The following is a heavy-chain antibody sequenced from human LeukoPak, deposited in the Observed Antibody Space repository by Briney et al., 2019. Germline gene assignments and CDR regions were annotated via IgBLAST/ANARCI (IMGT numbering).Heavy chain of an antibody. D-gene: IGHD2-2*01. CDR2: IYYSGST. V-gene: IGHV4-59*08. Sequence: SETLSLTCTVSGGSISSYYWGWIRQPPGKGLEWIGYIYYSGSTNYNPSLNSRVTISVDTSKNQLSLKLSSVTAADTAVYYCAGAPAGSLDWLSPFDYWGQGTLVTVSS. CDR1: GGSISSYY. J-gene: IGHJ4*02. CDR3: AGAPAGSLDWLSPFDY.